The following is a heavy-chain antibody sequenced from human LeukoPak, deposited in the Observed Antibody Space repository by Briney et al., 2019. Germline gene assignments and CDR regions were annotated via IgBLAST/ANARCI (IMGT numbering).Heavy chain of an antibody. V-gene: IGHV1-69*05. Sequence: SVKVSCKASGGTFSSYAISWVRQAPGQGLEWMGRIIPIFGTANYAQKFQGRATITTDESTSTAYMELSSLRSEDTAVYYCAREPYYYDSSGYYYYFDYWGQGTLVTVSS. J-gene: IGHJ4*02. CDR1: GGTFSSYA. CDR2: IIPIFGTA. CDR3: AREPYYYDSSGYYYYFDY. D-gene: IGHD3-22*01.